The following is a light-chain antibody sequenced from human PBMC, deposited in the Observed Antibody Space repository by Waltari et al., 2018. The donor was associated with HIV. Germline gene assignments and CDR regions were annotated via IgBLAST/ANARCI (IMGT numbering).Light chain of an antibody. CDR3: CSYASSRILV. V-gene: IGLV2-23*02. CDR2: EVN. J-gene: IGLJ3*02. CDR1: GSDIGSQSL. Sequence: QSALTQPAYLSGFLGQSITIACTGSGSDIGSQSLVSWYQQYPGKAPKLMIFEVNKWPSGVANRFSAFKSGNTASLTISGLQAEDEADYYCCSYASSRILVFGGGTKLTVL.